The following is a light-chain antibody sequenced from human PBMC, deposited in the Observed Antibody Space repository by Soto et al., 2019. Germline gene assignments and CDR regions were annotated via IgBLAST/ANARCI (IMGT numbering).Light chain of an antibody. CDR2: GAS. J-gene: IGKJ4*01. Sequence: IVLRQSPGTLSFSPGERATLSCRASQSVSSSYLAWYQQKPGQAPRLLIYGASSRATGIPDRFSGSGSGTDFTLTISRLEPEDFAVYYCQQYGSSLLTFGGGTKVDI. CDR3: QQYGSSLLT. V-gene: IGKV3-20*01. CDR1: QSVSSSY.